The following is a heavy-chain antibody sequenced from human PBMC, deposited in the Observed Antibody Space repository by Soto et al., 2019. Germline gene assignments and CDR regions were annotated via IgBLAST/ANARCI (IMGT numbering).Heavy chain of an antibody. Sequence: DVQLVESGGGLMQPGESLRLSCAASGLTVSGKKYVAWVRQAPGKGLEWVSSISRTSNYIYYTDSVKGRFTISRDNAKNSIYLQMNSLRAEDTATYYCASGVFGLVSPVIGGYWGQGTLVTVSS. J-gene: IGHJ4*02. CDR3: ASGVFGLVSPVIGGY. CDR1: GLTVSGKKY. CDR2: ISRTSNYI. D-gene: IGHD3-3*01. V-gene: IGHV3-21*01.